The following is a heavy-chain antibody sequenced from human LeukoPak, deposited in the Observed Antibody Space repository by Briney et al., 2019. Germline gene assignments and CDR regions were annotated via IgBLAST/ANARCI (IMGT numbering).Heavy chain of an antibody. CDR1: GGTFSSYA. V-gene: IGHV1-69*05. J-gene: IGHJ4*02. CDR2: IIPIFGTA. Sequence: ASVKVSCKASGGTFSSYAISWVRQAPGQGLDWMGGIIPIFGTANYAQKFQGRVTITTDESTSTAYMELSSLRSEDTAVYYCARSDSSGYSQFDYWGQGTLVTVSS. D-gene: IGHD3-22*01. CDR3: ARSDSSGYSQFDY.